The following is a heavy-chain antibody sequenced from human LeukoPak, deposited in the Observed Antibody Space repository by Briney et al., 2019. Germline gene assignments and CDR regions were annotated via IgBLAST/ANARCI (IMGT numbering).Heavy chain of an antibody. CDR3: ARGRAGWLDY. Sequence: SQTLSLTCTVSGGSISSGSYYWSWIRQPAGKGLEWIGRIYTSGSTNYNPSLKSRVTISVDTSKNQFPLKLSSVTAADTAVYYCARGRAGWLDYWGQGTLVTVSS. V-gene: IGHV4-61*02. J-gene: IGHJ4*02. CDR2: IYTSGST. CDR1: GGSISSGSYY. D-gene: IGHD2-15*01.